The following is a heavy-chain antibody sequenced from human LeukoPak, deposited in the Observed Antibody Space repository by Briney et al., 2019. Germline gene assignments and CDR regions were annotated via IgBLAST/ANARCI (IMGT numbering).Heavy chain of an antibody. CDR1: GYTLTELS. J-gene: IGHJ5*02. V-gene: IGHV1-24*01. CDR2: FDPEDGET. CDR3: ARGYCSGGSCYGDWFDP. Sequence: ASVKVSCKVSGYTLTELSMHWVRQAPGKGLEWMGGFDPEDGETIYAQKFQGRVTMTRNTSISTAYMELSSLRSEDTAVYYCARGYCSGGSCYGDWFDPWGQGTLVTVSS. D-gene: IGHD2-15*01.